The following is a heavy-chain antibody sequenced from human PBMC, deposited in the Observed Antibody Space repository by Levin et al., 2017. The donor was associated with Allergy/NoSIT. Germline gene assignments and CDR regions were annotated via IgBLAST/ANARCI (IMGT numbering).Heavy chain of an antibody. V-gene: IGHV4-39*01. Sequence: SQTLSLTCTVSGGSISSSNYYWGWIRQPPGKGLEWIGSIYYSGSTNYNPSRKSRVTTSVDTSKNEFSLKLSSLTDADTAVYYCARQDFYGSGSYLTFDIWGQGTMVTVSS. D-gene: IGHD3-10*01. J-gene: IGHJ3*02. CDR1: GGSISSSNYY. CDR3: ARQDFYGSGSYLTFDI. CDR2: IYYSGST.